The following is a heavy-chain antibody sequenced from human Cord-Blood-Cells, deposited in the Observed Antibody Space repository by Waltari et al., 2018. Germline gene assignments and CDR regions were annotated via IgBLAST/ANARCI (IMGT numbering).Heavy chain of an antibody. CDR3: ASHYDFWSGYLGGFDP. Sequence: EVQLVESGGGLVKPGGSLRLSCAASGFTFSSYSMNWVRQAPGKGLEWVSSISSSSSYIYYADSVKGRFTTSRDNAKNSLYLQMNSLRAEDTAVYYCASHYDFWSGYLGGFDPWGQGTLVTVSS. V-gene: IGHV3-21*01. CDR2: ISSSSSYI. CDR1: GFTFSSYS. D-gene: IGHD3-3*01. J-gene: IGHJ5*02.